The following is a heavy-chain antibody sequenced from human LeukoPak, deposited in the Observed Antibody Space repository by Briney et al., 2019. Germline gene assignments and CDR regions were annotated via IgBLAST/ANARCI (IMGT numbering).Heavy chain of an antibody. CDR2: IRYDGSNK. J-gene: IGHJ4*02. CDR1: GFTFNSYG. Sequence: GGSLRLSCAASGFTFNSYGMHWVRQAPGKGLEWVAFIRYDGSNKYYADSVKGRFTISRDNSKNTLYLQMNSLRTEDTAVYYCAKFYRGFGESIRADYWGQGTLVTVSS. CDR3: AKFYRGFGESIRADY. V-gene: IGHV3-30*02. D-gene: IGHD3-10*01.